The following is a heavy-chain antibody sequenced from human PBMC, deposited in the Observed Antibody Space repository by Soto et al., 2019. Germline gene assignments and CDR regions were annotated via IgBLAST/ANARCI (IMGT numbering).Heavy chain of an antibody. CDR3: ARDKWKGCSSTSCSPADY. Sequence: GGSLRLSCAASGFTFSSYGMHWVRQAPGKGLEWVAVIWYDGSNKYYADSVKGRLTISRDNSKNTLYLQMNSLRAEDTAVYYCARDKWKGCSSTSCSPADYWGQGTLVTVSS. CDR1: GFTFSSYG. V-gene: IGHV3-33*01. D-gene: IGHD2-2*01. J-gene: IGHJ4*02. CDR2: IWYDGSNK.